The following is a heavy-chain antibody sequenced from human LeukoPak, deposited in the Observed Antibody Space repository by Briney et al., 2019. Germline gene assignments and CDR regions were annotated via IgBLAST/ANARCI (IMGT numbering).Heavy chain of an antibody. CDR2: ISSSSSYI. V-gene: IGHV3-21*01. Sequence: GGSLRLSCAASGFTFSSYSMNWVRQAPGKGLEWVSSISSSSSYIDYADSVKGRFTISRDNAKNSLYLQMNSLRAEDTAVYYCARDWLGTIFGVVIDSSYMDVWGKGTTVTVSS. J-gene: IGHJ6*03. CDR1: GFTFSSYS. CDR3: ARDWLGTIFGVVIDSSYMDV. D-gene: IGHD3-3*01.